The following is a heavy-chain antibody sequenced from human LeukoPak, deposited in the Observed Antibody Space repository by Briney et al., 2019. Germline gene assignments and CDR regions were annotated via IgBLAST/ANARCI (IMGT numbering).Heavy chain of an antibody. V-gene: IGHV5-51*01. CDR1: GYSFTSYW. Sequence: GESLKISCKGSGYSFTSYWIGWVRQMPGKGLEWMGIIYPGDSDTRYSPSFQGRVTISADKSINTAYLQWSSLRASDTAMYYCARLRTRPFDYWGQGTLVTVSS. J-gene: IGHJ4*02. D-gene: IGHD6-25*01. CDR3: ARLRTRPFDY. CDR2: IYPGDSDT.